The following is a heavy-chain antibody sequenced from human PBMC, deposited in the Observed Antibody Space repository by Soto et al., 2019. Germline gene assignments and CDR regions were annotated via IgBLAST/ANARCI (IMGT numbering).Heavy chain of an antibody. CDR3: AIRARAYRTTLRVDY. V-gene: IGHV1-8*01. J-gene: IGHJ4*02. CDR2: MNPNSGNT. D-gene: IGHD3-16*01. CDR1: GYTFTSYD. Sequence: ASVKVSCKASGYTFTSYDINWVRQATGQGLEWMGWMNPNSGNTGYAQKFQGRVTMTRNTSISTAYMELSSLRSEDTAVYHCAIRARAYRTTLRVDYWGQGTLVTVS.